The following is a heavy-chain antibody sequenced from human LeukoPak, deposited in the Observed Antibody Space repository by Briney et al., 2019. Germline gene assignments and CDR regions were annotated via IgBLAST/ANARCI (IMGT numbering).Heavy chain of an antibody. CDR2: ISSSGSPI. D-gene: IGHD6-13*01. CDR1: GLTFSSYS. J-gene: IGHJ4*02. V-gene: IGHV3-48*01. Sequence: GGSLRLSCAASGLTFSSYSMNWVRQAPGKGLEWVSYISSSGSPIYYADSLKGRFTISRDNAKNSLYLQINSLRAEDTAVYYCARETSSWYPMDYWGQGTLVTVSS. CDR3: ARETSSWYPMDY.